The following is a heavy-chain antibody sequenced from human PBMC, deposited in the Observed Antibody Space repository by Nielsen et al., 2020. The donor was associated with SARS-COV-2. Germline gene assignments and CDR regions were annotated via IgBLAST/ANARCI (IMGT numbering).Heavy chain of an antibody. Sequence: SETLSLTCAVYGGSFSGYYWSWIRQPPGKGLEWIGEINHSGSTNYNPSLKSRVTISLDTSKNQFSLKVNSVTAADTAVYYCARSKNGSGRFDIWGQGTMVTVSS. J-gene: IGHJ3*02. CDR3: ARSKNGSGRFDI. D-gene: IGHD3-10*01. CDR2: INHSGST. CDR1: GGSFSGYY. V-gene: IGHV4-34*01.